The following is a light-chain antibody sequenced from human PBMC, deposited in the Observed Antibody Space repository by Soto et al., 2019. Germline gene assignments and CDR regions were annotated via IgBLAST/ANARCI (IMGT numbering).Light chain of an antibody. J-gene: IGKJ2*01. CDR1: QSVSSSY. CDR3: QQYGSSHEYT. CDR2: GAS. Sequence: EIVLTQSPGTLSLSPGERATLSCRASQSVSSSYLAWYQQKPGQAPRLLIYGASSRATGIPDRFSGSGSGTDFTITISRLEPEDFAVYYCQQYGSSHEYTFGQGTKLEIK. V-gene: IGKV3-20*01.